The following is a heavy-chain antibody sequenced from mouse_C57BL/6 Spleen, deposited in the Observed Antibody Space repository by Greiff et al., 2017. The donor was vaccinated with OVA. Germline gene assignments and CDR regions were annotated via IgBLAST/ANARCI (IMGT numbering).Heavy chain of an antibody. CDR1: GYAFSSYW. D-gene: IGHD2-4*01. J-gene: IGHJ3*01. Sequence: QVQLQQSGAELVKPGASVKISCKASGYAFSSYWMNWVKQRPGQGLEWIGQIYPGDGDTNYNGKFKGKATLTADKSSSTAYMQLSSLSSEDSAVYFCAREEGYDYPWLAYWGQGTLVTGSA. CDR2: IYPGDGDT. V-gene: IGHV1-80*01. CDR3: AREEGYDYPWLAY.